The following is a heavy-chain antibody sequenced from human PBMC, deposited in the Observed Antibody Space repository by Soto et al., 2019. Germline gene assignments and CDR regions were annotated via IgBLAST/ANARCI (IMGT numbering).Heavy chain of an antibody. J-gene: IGHJ4*02. CDR1: GYTFTSIS. D-gene: IGHD6-19*01. V-gene: IGHV1-3*05. CDR2: INGGNGNI. Sequence: QVQLVQSGAEERKPGASVKVSCKASGYTFTSISMHWVRQAPGQGLEWMGWINGGNGNIRYSQKFQGRVSITRDTSASTAYMELSSLRFEDTAVYYCARDKPGSGPDFDYWGQGTLVTVSS. CDR3: ARDKPGSGPDFDY.